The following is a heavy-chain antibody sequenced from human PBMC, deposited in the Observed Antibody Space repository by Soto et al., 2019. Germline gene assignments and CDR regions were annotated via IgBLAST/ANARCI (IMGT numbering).Heavy chain of an antibody. CDR3: AHREFDGIREVIRWFDP. CDR2: IYWDDDK. J-gene: IGHJ5*01. V-gene: IGHV2-5*02. D-gene: IGHD3-10*01. Sequence: QITLRESGPTLVKPTQTLTLTCTFSGFSLTTTGVGVVWFRQPPGRALEWLALIYWDDDKRYSPSLKNRLTITKDTSKNQVVHTMSNMDPVDTATFYCAHREFDGIREVIRWFDPWGQGILVTVSS. CDR1: GFSLTTTGVG.